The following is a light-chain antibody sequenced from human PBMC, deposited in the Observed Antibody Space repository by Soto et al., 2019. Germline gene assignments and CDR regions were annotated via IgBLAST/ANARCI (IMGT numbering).Light chain of an antibody. V-gene: IGLV2-14*01. CDR3: VVWDSSLSAAV. J-gene: IGLJ2*01. CDR2: GVS. Sequence: QSALTQPASVSGSPGQSITISCSGTRSDIGSYNYVAWYQQFPGKTPKILIYGVSNRPSGVSSRFSGSKSGNTASLTISGLQAEDEADYYCVVWDSSLSAAVFGGGTKLTVL. CDR1: RSDIGSYNY.